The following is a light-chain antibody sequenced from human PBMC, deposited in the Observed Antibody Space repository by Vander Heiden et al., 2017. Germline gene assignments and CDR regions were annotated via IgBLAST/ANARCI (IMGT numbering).Light chain of an antibody. CDR3: QVWDKDSDHV. CDR1: KIGSKS. J-gene: IGLJ1*01. Sequence: SDVLTQPPWVSVAPGQTARITCGGNKIGSKSVHWYQQKPGQAPELVVYDDSDRAVGIPERFSGSNSGNTATLTITRVEAGDEADYYCQVWDKDSDHVFGGGTTVTVL. CDR2: DDS. V-gene: IGLV3-21*02.